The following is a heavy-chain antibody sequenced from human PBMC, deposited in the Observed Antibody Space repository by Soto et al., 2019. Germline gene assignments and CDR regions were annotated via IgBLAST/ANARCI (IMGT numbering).Heavy chain of an antibody. V-gene: IGHV3-30*18. CDR1: GFTFSSYG. CDR3: AKDTLRQTVTTLDY. Sequence: QVQLVESGGGVVQTGRSLRLSCAASGFTFSSYGMHWVRQAPGKGLEWVAVISYDGSNNYYADSVKGRFTISRDNSKNTLYLQMNSLRAEDTAVYYCAKDTLRQTVTTLDYWGQGTLVTVSS. J-gene: IGHJ4*02. D-gene: IGHD4-17*01. CDR2: ISYDGSNN.